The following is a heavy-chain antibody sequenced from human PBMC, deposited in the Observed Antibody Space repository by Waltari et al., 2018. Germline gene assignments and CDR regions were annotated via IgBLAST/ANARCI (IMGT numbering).Heavy chain of an antibody. CDR2: INHNAST. V-gene: IGHV4-34*01. D-gene: IGHD4-17*01. CDR3: ARGVSLWVTTPGY. CDR1: GGSFSGYY. Sequence: QVQLLQWGAGLLKPSETLSLTCAVYGGSFSGYYWSWLRQLPGKGLEWLGEINHNASTNYNPSLKTRVTISVDTSKNQFALKLSSVTAADTAVYYCARGVSLWVTTPGYWGQGTLVTVSS. J-gene: IGHJ4*02.